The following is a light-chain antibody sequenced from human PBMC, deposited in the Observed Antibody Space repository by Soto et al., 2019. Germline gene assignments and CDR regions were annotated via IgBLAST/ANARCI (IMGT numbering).Light chain of an antibody. J-gene: IGLJ2*01. Sequence: QSALTQPASVSGSPGQSITISCTGTSNDIGAYNYVSWYQQHPGKAPKLLIYDVTNRPSGVSDRFSGSKSGRTASLTISGLQPDDEADYYCTSYTSIIAVVFGGGTKLTVL. V-gene: IGLV2-14*03. CDR2: DVT. CDR3: TSYTSIIAVV. CDR1: SNDIGAYNY.